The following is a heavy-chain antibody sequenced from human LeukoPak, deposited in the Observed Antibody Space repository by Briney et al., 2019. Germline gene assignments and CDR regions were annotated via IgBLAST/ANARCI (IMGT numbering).Heavy chain of an antibody. V-gene: IGHV4-59*08. J-gene: IGHJ3*02. CDR2: IYYSGST. Sequence: ASQTLSLTCNVSGGSISSYYWSWIRQSPGKGLEWIGYIYYSGSTNSNPSLKSRVTISVDTSRNHLSLKLSSVTAADTAVYYCARHGGVVRGEGSDAFDIWGQGTMVTVSS. CDR3: ARHGGVVRGEGSDAFDI. CDR1: GGSISSYY. D-gene: IGHD3-10*01.